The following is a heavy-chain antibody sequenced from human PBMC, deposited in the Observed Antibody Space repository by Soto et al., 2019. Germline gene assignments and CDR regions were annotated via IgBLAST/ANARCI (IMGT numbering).Heavy chain of an antibody. CDR1: GFTVSSNY. Sequence: EVQLVESGGGLVQPGGSLRLSCAASGFTVSSNYMSWVRQAPGKRLEWVSVIYSGGSTYYADSVKGRFTISRDNSKNTLYLQMNSLRAEDTAVYYCARDSPTSGAMLDYWGQGTLVTVSS. J-gene: IGHJ4*02. V-gene: IGHV3-66*01. CDR2: IYSGGST. D-gene: IGHD2-15*01. CDR3: ARDSPTSGAMLDY.